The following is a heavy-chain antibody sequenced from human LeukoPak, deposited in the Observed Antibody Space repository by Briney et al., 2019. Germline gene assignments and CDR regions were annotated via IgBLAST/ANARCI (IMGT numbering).Heavy chain of an antibody. CDR1: GVSISSYY. J-gene: IGHJ4*02. Sequence: SETLSLICTVSGVSISSYYWSWLRQPPGKGLEWFGYIYYSGSTNYNPSLKSRVTISVDTSKNQFSLKLSSVTAADTAVYYCAPYDSDGGLFDYWGQGTLVTVSS. V-gene: IGHV4-59*01. CDR2: IYYSGST. CDR3: APYDSDGGLFDY. D-gene: IGHD3-22*01.